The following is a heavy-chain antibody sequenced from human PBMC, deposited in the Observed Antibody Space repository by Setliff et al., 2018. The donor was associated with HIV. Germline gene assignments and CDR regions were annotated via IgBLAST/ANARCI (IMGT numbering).Heavy chain of an antibody. Sequence: ASVKVSCKASGGTFSSYVISWVRQAPGQGPEWMGGIIPMYGVTNYAQKFQGRVTITTDESTSTAYMELSSLRSEDTAVYYCARGWSEDTSMVQVEYFEHWGQGTLVTVSS. D-gene: IGHD5-18*01. CDR1: GGTFSSYV. J-gene: IGHJ1*01. CDR2: IIPMYGVT. CDR3: ARGWSEDTSMVQVEYFEH. V-gene: IGHV1-69*05.